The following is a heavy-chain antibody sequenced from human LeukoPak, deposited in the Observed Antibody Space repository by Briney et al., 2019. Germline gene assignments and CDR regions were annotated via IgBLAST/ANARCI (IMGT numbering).Heavy chain of an antibody. V-gene: IGHV3-30*04. Sequence: GGSLRLSCVASGFSFREYPIHWVRQAPGKGLEWVAVISNDGSNEYDAEFVKGRFTMSRDNSKNTVFLDMNNLRTEDTAVYYCARAQISMFSSGQYLDLWGQGTLVTVSS. J-gene: IGHJ3*01. CDR1: GFSFREYP. CDR2: ISNDGSNE. CDR3: ARAQISMFSSGQYLDL. D-gene: IGHD1-14*01.